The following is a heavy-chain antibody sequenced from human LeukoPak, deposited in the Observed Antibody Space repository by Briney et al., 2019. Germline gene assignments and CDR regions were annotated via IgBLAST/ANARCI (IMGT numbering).Heavy chain of an antibody. J-gene: IGHJ3*02. CDR3: ARGPSIAARYDAFDI. V-gene: IGHV3-48*03. CDR2: ISSSGNTI. D-gene: IGHD6-6*01. CDR1: EFTFTSYE. Sequence: GGSLRLSCAASEFTFTSYELNWVRQALGKGLEWVSYISSSGNTISYAESVKGRFTISRDKPQKSLYLQVTSLRAEDHAVYYRARGPSIAARYDAFDIWGQGTMVTVSS.